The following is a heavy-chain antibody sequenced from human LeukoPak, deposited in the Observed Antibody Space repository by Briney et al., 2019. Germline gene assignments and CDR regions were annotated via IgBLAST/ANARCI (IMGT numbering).Heavy chain of an antibody. V-gene: IGHV3-7*01. CDR1: GFTFSSYW. J-gene: IGHJ5*02. CDR3: ARERSGYCTNGVCYNWFDP. CDR2: IKQDGSEK. D-gene: IGHD2-8*01. Sequence: PGGSLRLSCAASGFTFSSYWMSWARQAPGKGLEWVANIKQDGSEKYYVDSVKGRFTISRDNAKNSLYLQMNSLRAEDTAVYYCARERSGYCTNGVCYNWFDPWGQGTLVTVSS.